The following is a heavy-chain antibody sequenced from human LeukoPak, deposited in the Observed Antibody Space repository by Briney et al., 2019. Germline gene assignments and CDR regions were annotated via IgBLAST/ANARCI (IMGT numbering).Heavy chain of an antibody. J-gene: IGHJ4*02. CDR2: ISRNSRYI. V-gene: IGHV3-21*01. D-gene: IGHD4-17*01. CDR1: GFTFSSYE. Sequence: ARSLRLSCAASGFTFSSYEMNWVRQAPGKGLEWVSPISRNSRYIYYADSMRGRFTISRDNAKNSLYLQMNSLRAEDTAVYYCARVLWDYGDLMGGLHDYWGQGTLVTVSS. CDR3: ARVLWDYGDLMGGLHDY.